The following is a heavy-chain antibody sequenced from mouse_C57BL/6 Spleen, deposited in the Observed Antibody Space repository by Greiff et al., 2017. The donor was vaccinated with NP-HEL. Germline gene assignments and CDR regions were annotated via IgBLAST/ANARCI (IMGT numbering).Heavy chain of an antibody. V-gene: IGHV1-52*01. CDR2: IDPSDSET. J-gene: IGHJ4*01. D-gene: IGHD1-1*01. Sequence: VQLQQPGAELVRPGSSVKLSCKASGYTFTSYWMHWVKQRPIQGLEWIGNIDPSDSETHYNQKFKDKATLTVDKSSSTAYMQLSSLASEDSAVYYCARLRLRRGYYYAMDYWGQGTSVTVSS. CDR3: ARLRLRRGYYYAMDY. CDR1: GYTFTSYW.